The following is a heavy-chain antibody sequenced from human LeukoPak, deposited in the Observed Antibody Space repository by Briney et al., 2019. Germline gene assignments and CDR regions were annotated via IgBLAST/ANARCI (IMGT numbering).Heavy chain of an antibody. J-gene: IGHJ4*02. CDR3: ARDSSTRPFDY. D-gene: IGHD2-2*01. CDR2: IKQDGSEK. Sequence: GGSLRLSCAASGFTFSSYWMSGVRQAPGKGREGVANIKQDGSEKFYVDSVKGRFTISRDNAKNSLYLQMNSLRAEDTAVYYCARDSSTRPFDYWGQGTLVTVSS. CDR1: GFTFSSYW. V-gene: IGHV3-7*01.